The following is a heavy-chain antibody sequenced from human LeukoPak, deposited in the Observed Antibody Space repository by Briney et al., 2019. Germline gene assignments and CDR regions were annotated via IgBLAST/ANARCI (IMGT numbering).Heavy chain of an antibody. D-gene: IGHD3-10*01. CDR3: ARGVTMVRGVIITRAFDY. J-gene: IGHJ4*02. CDR2: IILILGIA. Sequence: ASVKVSCKASGGTFSSYAISWVRQAPGQGLEWMGRIILILGIANYAQKFQGRVTITADKSTSTAYMELSSLRSEDTAVYYCARGVTMVRGVIITRAFDYWGQGTLVTVSS. CDR1: GGTFSSYA. V-gene: IGHV1-69*04.